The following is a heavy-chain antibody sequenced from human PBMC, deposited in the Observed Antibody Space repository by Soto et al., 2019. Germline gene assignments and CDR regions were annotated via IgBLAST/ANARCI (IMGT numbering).Heavy chain of an antibody. CDR3: ARIDPYDLMDV. CDR1: GFSFSGYS. Sequence: PGGSLRLSCEASGFSFSGYSVNWVRQAPGKGLEWLSFISSSGNTIYYADSVKGRFTVSRDKARNSVSLEMSSLRGDDTAVYYCARIDPYDLMDVWGQGTTVTVSS. V-gene: IGHV3-48*01. D-gene: IGHD3-22*01. J-gene: IGHJ6*02. CDR2: ISSSGNTI.